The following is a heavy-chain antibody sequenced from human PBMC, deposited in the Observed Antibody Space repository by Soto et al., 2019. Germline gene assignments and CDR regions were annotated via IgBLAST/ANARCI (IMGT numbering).Heavy chain of an antibody. CDR1: GGSISDKY. CDR2: IYYSGST. D-gene: IGHD1-26*01. Sequence: PSETLSLTCTVSGGSISDKYWSWIWQPPGKGLEWIGYIYYSGSTNSNPSLKSRVTISIDPSKNQFSLKLRSVTPADTAVYYCARDSPGYYDPWGQGTQVTVSS. CDR3: ARDSPGYYDP. V-gene: IGHV4-59*01. J-gene: IGHJ5*02.